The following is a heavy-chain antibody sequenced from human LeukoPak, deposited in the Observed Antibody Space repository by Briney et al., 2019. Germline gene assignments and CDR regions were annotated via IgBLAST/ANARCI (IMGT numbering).Heavy chain of an antibody. CDR2: IYYSGST. J-gene: IGHJ4*02. D-gene: IGHD3-22*01. V-gene: IGHV4-39*07. CDR1: GGSISSSSYY. CDR3: ARAVLYYDSSGYYFGPGRAPQYFDY. Sequence: ASQTLSVTCTVSGGSISSSSYYWGWIRQPPGKGLEWIGSIYYSGSTYYNPSLKSRVTISVDTSKNQFSLKLSSVTAADTAVYYCARAVLYYDSSGYYFGPGRAPQYFDYWGQGTLVTVSS.